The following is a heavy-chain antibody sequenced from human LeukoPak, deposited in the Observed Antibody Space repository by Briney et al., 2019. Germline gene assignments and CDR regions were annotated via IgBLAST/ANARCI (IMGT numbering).Heavy chain of an antibody. J-gene: IGHJ4*02. CDR3: AKLDRDCSSTSCYRRSYFDY. CDR1: GFTFSNAW. V-gene: IGHV3-15*07. D-gene: IGHD2-2*01. CDR2: IKSKTDGGTT. Sequence: GGSLRLSCAASGFTFSNAWMNWVRQAPGKGLEWVGRIKSKTDGGTTDYAAPVKGRFTISRDDSKNTLYLQMNSLRAEDTAVYYCAKLDRDCSSTSCYRRSYFDYWGQGTLVTVSS.